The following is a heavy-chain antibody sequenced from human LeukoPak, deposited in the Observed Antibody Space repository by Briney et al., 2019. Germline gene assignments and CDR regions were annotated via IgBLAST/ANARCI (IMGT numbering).Heavy chain of an antibody. CDR1: GFTLSINY. J-gene: IGHJ4*02. Sequence: GGSLRLSCAASGFTLSINYMNCVRQSPGKGLEWVSIIYSDGSTSYADSVKGRFTISRDNSKNTLFLQMNSVRAEDTAVYYCARDGGPQWLVQTFDYWGQGTLVTVSS. CDR3: ARDGGPQWLVQTFDY. V-gene: IGHV3-66*01. D-gene: IGHD6-19*01. CDR2: IYSDGST.